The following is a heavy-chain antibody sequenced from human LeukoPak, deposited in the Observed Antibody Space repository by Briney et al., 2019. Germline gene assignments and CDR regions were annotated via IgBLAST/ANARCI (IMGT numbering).Heavy chain of an antibody. CDR2: ISSSSSTI. CDR1: GFTFSSYE. V-gene: IGHV3-48*01. CDR3: ARGADFWSGYAFDI. J-gene: IGHJ3*02. Sequence: GGSLRLSCAASGFTFSSYEMNWVRQAPGKGLEWVSYISSSSSTIYYADSAKGRFTISRDNAKNSLYLQMNSLRAEDTAVYYCARGADFWSGYAFDIWGQGTMVTVSS. D-gene: IGHD3/OR15-3a*01.